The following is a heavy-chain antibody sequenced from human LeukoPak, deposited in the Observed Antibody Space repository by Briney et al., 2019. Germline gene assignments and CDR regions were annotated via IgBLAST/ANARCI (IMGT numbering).Heavy chain of an antibody. CDR2: ISSTSTTI. D-gene: IGHD4-17*01. CDR1: GFTFSVYS. J-gene: IGHJ3*02. CDR3: VRNDGDDAFDI. Sequence: GGSLRLSCAASGFTFSVYSMNWFRQVPGRGLEWVSYISSTSTTIYYKDSVKGRFTISRDNAKNSLYLHMTSLRVEDTAVYYCVRNDGDDAFDIWGQGTMVTVSS. V-gene: IGHV3-48*01.